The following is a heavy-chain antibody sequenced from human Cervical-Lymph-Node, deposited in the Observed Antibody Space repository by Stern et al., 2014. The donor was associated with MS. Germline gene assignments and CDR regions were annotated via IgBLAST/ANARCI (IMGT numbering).Heavy chain of an antibody. D-gene: IGHD6-13*01. CDR1: GGSFSGYY. CDR3: ARAQYSSSLRGWFDP. Sequence: QVQLQQWGAGLLKPSETLSLTCAVYGGSFSGYYWSWIRQPPGKGLEWIGEINHSGSTNYNPSLKSRVTISVDTSKNQFSLKLSSVTAADTAVYYCARAQYSSSLRGWFDPWGQGTLVTVSS. J-gene: IGHJ5*02. CDR2: INHSGST. V-gene: IGHV4-34*01.